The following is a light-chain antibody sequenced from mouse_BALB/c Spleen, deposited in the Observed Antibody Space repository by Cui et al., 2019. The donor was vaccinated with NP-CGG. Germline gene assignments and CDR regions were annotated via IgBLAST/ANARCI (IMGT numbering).Light chain of an antibody. CDR1: TGAVTTSNY. V-gene: IGLV1*01. J-gene: IGLJ1*01. Sequence: VLTQESAPTTSPGETVTLTCRSSTGAVTTSNYANWVQEKPDHLFTGLIGGTNNRVPGVPARFSGSLIGDKAALTITGAQTEDEAIYFCALWYSNHWVFGGGTKLTVL. CDR2: GTN. CDR3: ALWYSNHWV.